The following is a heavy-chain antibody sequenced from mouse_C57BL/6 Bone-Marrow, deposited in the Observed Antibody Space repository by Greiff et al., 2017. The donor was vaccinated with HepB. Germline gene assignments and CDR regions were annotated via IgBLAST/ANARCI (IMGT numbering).Heavy chain of an antibody. V-gene: IGHV3-6*01. CDR2: ISYDGSN. J-gene: IGHJ2*01. D-gene: IGHD4-1*01. Sequence: EVQLQQSGPGLVKPSQSLSLTCSVPGYSITSGYYWNWIRQFPGNKLEWMGYISYDGSNNYNPSLKNRISITRDTSKNQFFLKLNSVTTEDTATYYCARVWNWVLDYWGQGTTLTVSS. CDR3: ARVWNWVLDY. CDR1: GYSITSGYY.